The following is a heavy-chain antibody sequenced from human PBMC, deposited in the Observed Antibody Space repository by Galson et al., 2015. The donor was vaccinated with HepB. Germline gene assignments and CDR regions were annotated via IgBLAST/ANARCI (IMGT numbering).Heavy chain of an antibody. D-gene: IGHD7-27*01. J-gene: IGHJ6*02. CDR2: ISAYNGNT. Sequence: SVKVSCKASGYSFISYGISWVRQAPGQGLEWMGWISAYNGNTENTQNLQGRVTMTTDTSTTTAYMELRSLRSDDTAVYYCARDGEKGGNYYYYYGMDVWGQGTTVTVSS. CDR3: ARDGEKGGNYYYYYGMDV. CDR1: GYSFISYG. V-gene: IGHV1-18*04.